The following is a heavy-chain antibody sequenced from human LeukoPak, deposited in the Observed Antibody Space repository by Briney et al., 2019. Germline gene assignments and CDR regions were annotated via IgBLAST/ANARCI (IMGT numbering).Heavy chain of an antibody. J-gene: IGHJ6*03. Sequence: QTGGSLRLSCAASGFSFSDYGIHWVRQAPGKGLEWVAFIRFDATIKYYADSVKGRFTISRDNSKNTVYFQMNSLRPEDTAVYYCARADYYFLMDVWGKGTTVTVSS. CDR1: GFSFSDYG. CDR2: IRFDATIK. D-gene: IGHD6-19*01. V-gene: IGHV3-30*02. CDR3: ARADYYFLMDV.